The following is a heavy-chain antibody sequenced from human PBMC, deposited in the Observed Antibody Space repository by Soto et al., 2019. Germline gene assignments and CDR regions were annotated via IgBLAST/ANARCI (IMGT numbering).Heavy chain of an antibody. CDR2: INHSGST. CDR1: GGSFSGYY. J-gene: IGHJ4*02. V-gene: IGHV4-34*01. Sequence: QVQLQQWGAGLLKPSETLSLTCAVYGGSFSGYYWTWIRQPPGTGLEWIGEINHSGSTNYNPSLRSRVTISVDPSKNQLSLKLNSVTAADTAVNYCTRDKITGLFDYWGQGTLVTVSS. D-gene: IGHD2-8*02. CDR3: TRDKITGLFDY.